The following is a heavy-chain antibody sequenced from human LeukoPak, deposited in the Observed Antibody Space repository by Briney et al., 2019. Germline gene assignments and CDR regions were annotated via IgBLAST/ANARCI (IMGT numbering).Heavy chain of an antibody. CDR3: ARENKVVVVITDDPYYFDY. J-gene: IGHJ4*02. Sequence: PGGSLRLSCAASGFTFSSYWMSWVRQAPGKGLEWVANIKQDGSERYYVDSVKGRFTISRDNAKNSLYLQMNSLRAEDTAVYYCARENKVVVVITDDPYYFDYWGQGTXVXVSS. V-gene: IGHV3-7*01. CDR1: GFTFSSYW. D-gene: IGHD3-22*01. CDR2: IKQDGSER.